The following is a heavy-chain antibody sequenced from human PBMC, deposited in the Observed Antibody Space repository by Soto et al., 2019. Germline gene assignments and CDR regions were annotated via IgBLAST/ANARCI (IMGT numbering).Heavy chain of an antibody. Sequence: GKRLEWMGWINAGKGNTKYSPKFQGRVTITRDTSASTTYMELSSLRSEDTAVYYCARDAWYYYDSSGYYRDSAFYIWGQGTMVTVSS. CDR3: ARDAWYYYDSSGYYRDSAFYI. J-gene: IGHJ3*02. D-gene: IGHD3-22*01. V-gene: IGHV1-3*01. CDR2: INAGKGNT.